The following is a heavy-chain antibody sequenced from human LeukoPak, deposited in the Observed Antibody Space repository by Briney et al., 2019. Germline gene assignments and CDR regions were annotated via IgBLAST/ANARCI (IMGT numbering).Heavy chain of an antibody. Sequence: GASVKVSCKASGYTFTSYGISWVRRAPGQGLEWMGWISAYNGNTNYAQKLQGRVTMTTDTSTSTAYMELRSLRSDDTAVYYCARASRYCSSTSCEFDYWGQGTLVTVSS. CDR3: ARASRYCSSTSCEFDY. CDR2: ISAYNGNT. J-gene: IGHJ4*02. CDR1: GYTFTSYG. D-gene: IGHD2-2*01. V-gene: IGHV1-18*01.